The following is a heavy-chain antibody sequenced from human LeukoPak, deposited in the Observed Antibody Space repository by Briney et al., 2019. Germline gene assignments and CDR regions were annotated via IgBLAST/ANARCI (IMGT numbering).Heavy chain of an antibody. CDR1: GGSISSYY. CDR2: IYTSGST. D-gene: IGHD2-2*01. V-gene: IGHV4-4*07. Sequence: SETLSLTCTVSGGSISSYYWSWIRQPAGKGLEWIGRIYTSGSTNYNPSLKSRVTMSVDTSKNQFSLKLSSVTAADTAVYYCARDDSARGVVVVPAALKWAFDIWGRGTMVTVSS. CDR3: ARDDSARGVVVVPAALKWAFDI. J-gene: IGHJ3*02.